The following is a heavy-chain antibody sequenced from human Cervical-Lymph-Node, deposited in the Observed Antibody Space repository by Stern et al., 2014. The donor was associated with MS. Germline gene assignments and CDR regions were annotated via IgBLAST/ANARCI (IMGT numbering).Heavy chain of an antibody. CDR2: ISSSSSYI. CDR3: ARDSRITMVDY. J-gene: IGHJ4*02. CDR1: GFTLSSYS. V-gene: IGHV3-21*01. Sequence: VQLVESGGGLVKPGGSLRSAFAATGFTLSSYSMKWVRQGPGKGREWVSSISSSSSYIYYADSVKGRFTISRDNAKNSLYLQMNSLRAEDTAVYYCARDSRITMVDYWGQGTLVTVSS. D-gene: IGHD3-10*01.